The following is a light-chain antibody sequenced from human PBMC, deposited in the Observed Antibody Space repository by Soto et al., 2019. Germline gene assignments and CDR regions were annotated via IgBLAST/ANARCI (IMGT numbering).Light chain of an antibody. CDR2: DVS. J-gene: IGLJ1*01. V-gene: IGLV2-14*01. Sequence: QSALTQPASVCGSPGQSITISCTGTSSDVGGYNYVSWYQQHPGKAPKLMIYDVSNRPSGVSNRFSGSKSGNTASLTISGLQAEDEADYYCSSYTSSSTLYAFGTGTKLTVL. CDR1: SSDVGGYNY. CDR3: SSYTSSSTLYA.